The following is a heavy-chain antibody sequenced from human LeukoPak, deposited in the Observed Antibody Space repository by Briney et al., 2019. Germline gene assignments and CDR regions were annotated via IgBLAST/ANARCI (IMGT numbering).Heavy chain of an antibody. CDR1: GYTFTGYY. CDR2: INPNSGGT. Sequence: ASVKVSCKASGYTFTGYYMHWVRQAPGQGLEWMGWINPNSGGTNYAQKFQGRVTMTRDTSISTAYMELSRLRSDDTGVYYCARDRGQQLANFDYWGQGTLVTVSS. CDR3: ARDRGQQLANFDY. V-gene: IGHV1-2*02. J-gene: IGHJ4*02. D-gene: IGHD6-13*01.